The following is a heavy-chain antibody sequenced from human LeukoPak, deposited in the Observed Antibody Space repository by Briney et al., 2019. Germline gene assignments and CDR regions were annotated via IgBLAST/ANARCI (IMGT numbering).Heavy chain of an antibody. CDR1: GFTFSYHG. CDR3: AKDLYCGEWLHC. Sequence: GGSLRLSCVASGFTFSYHGRHGVRQAPAKGLAWVEAISDEGSNVYYADSGTGRFTISRYNAKNTFYLQMNGLRAEDTAVYYGAKDLYCGEWLHCWVEGTLVTVSS. D-gene: IGHD3-3*01. V-gene: IGHV3-30*18. J-gene: IGHJ4*02. CDR2: ISDEGSNV.